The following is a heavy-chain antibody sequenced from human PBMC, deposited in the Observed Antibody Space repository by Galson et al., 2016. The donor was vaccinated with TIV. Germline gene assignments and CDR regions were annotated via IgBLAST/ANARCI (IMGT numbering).Heavy chain of an antibody. D-gene: IGHD1-26*01. Sequence: SVKVSCKASGYTFTDYGISWVRQAPGQGLEWMGWISGYSGNTNHSQKFQGRVTMTTNTSKRTAYMELRSLRSDDTAVYYCARDRMYPLVGGTLDFWGQGTLVSVSS. V-gene: IGHV1-18*01. CDR2: ISGYSGNT. J-gene: IGHJ4*02. CDR3: ARDRMYPLVGGTLDF. CDR1: GYTFTDYG.